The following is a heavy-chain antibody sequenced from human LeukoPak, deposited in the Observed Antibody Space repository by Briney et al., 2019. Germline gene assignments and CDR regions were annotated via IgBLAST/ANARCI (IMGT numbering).Heavy chain of an antibody. CDR3: ARGRIAAVGAFEY. V-gene: IGHV4-59*01. CDR2: IYYSGST. CDR1: GGSINSYY. Sequence: TSETLSLTCTVSGGSINSYYWSWIRQPPGKGLEWIGYIYYSGSTNYNPSLKSRVTISVDTSKNQFSLNLFSVTAADTAVYYCARGRIAAVGAFEYWGQGTLVTVSS. J-gene: IGHJ4*02. D-gene: IGHD6-13*01.